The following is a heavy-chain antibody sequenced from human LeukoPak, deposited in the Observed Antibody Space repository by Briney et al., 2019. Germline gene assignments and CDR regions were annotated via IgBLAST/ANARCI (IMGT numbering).Heavy chain of an antibody. CDR2: IYYTGNT. CDR1: GGSISNYY. CDR3: ARDGPYDSGAFHF. V-gene: IGHV4-59*12. J-gene: IGHJ3*01. Sequence: SETLSLTCTVSGGSISNYYWNWIRQPPGKGLEWIGYIYYTGNTNYNPSLKSRVTLSVDTSKNQFSLQLNSVTAADTAVYFCARDGPYDSGAFHFWGQGTMVTVSS. D-gene: IGHD3-22*01.